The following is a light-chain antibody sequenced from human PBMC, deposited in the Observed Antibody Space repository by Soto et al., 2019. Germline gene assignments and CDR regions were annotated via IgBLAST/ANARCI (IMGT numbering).Light chain of an antibody. V-gene: IGLV2-14*01. CDR1: SSDVGGYNY. Sequence: QSVLTQPACVSGSPGQSITISCTGTSSDVGGYNYVSWYQQHPGKAPKLMIYDVSNRPSGVSNRFSGSKSGNTASLTISGLQAEDEADYYCSSYTSSNTLAYVVFGGGTKLTVL. J-gene: IGLJ2*01. CDR3: SSYTSSNTLAYVV. CDR2: DVS.